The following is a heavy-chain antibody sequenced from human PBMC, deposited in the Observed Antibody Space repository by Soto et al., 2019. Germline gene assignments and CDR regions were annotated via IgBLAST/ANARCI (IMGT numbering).Heavy chain of an antibody. CDR3: ARGFGRSNFDY. CDR2: FHYSGST. CDR1: GGSISSRYSY. Sequence: SETLSLTCTVSGGSISSRYSYWGWIRQPPGKGLEWIGSFHYSGSTYYNPSLKSRVTISVDTSKNQLSLRVTSVTAADTAVYYCARGFGRSNFDYWGQGTLVTVSS. V-gene: IGHV4-39*01. J-gene: IGHJ4*02. D-gene: IGHD3-16*01.